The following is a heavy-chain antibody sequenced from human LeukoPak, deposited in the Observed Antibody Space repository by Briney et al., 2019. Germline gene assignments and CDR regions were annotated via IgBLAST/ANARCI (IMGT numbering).Heavy chain of an antibody. J-gene: IGHJ4*02. CDR2: IKHNGDEL. CDR1: GFTFSSYW. V-gene: IGHV3-7*01. D-gene: IGHD3-16*01. Sequence: GGSLRLSCVASGFTFSSYWMTCVRQAPGKGLEWVANIKHNGDELNYVDSVEDRFTISRDNAKNSLYLHMTSLRAEDTAVYYCARELRTFDSWGQGTLVTVSS. CDR3: ARELRTFDS.